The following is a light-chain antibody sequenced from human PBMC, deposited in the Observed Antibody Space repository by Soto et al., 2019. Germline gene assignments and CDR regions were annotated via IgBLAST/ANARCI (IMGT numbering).Light chain of an antibody. V-gene: IGKV1-5*01. Sequence: DIQMTQSPASLSASVGDRVTISCRASQTISTFLNWYQQKTGTAPRILIYRESSVQSGVPQRLSGSGSGRDFNLTISRLQSDDFATYYCQKYSTYPITCGQGTRLEIK. CDR3: QKYSTYPIT. CDR1: QTISTF. J-gene: IGKJ5*01. CDR2: RES.